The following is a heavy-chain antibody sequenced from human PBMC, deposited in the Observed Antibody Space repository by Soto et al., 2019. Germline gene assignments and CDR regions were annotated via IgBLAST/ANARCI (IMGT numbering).Heavy chain of an antibody. CDR3: TRETVAGITGLDY. Sequence: GGSLRLSCAASGFNVGAFAVNWFRQAPGKGLEWVSGISVSDAFIYYADSVRGRFSISRDASENILYPQMNSLRVDDTALYYCTRETVAGITGLDYWGPGTLVTVSS. J-gene: IGHJ4*02. V-gene: IGHV3-23*01. CDR1: GFNVGAFA. CDR2: ISVSDAFI. D-gene: IGHD1-20*01.